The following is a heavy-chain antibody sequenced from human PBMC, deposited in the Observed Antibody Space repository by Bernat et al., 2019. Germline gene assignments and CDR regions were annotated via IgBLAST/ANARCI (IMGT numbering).Heavy chain of an antibody. V-gene: IGHV3-30-3*01. Sequence: QVQLVESGGGVVQPGRSLRLSCAASGFTFSSYAIHWVRQAPGKGLEWVAIISHDGTKKYYADSVRGRSTISRDNPKNRLYLQMDSLRAEDTALYYCARGQPTHWNFDDRGQGTLVTVS. CDR2: ISHDGTKK. CDR3: ARGQPTHWNFDD. D-gene: IGHD1-1*01. J-gene: IGHJ4*02. CDR1: GFTFSSYA.